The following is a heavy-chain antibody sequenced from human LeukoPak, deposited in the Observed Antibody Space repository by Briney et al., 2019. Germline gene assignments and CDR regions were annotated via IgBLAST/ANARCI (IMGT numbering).Heavy chain of an antibody. V-gene: IGHV3-48*01. J-gene: IGHJ4*02. Sequence: GGSLRLSCAASGLSFSSYGMNWVRQAPGKGLEWVSYISSSRNTIYYADSVKGRLTISRDNGKNSLYLQMNSLRAEDTAVYYCARRGPGGVVSHYDYWGQGTLVTVSS. CDR3: ARRGPGGVVSHYDY. CDR1: GLSFSSYG. CDR2: ISSSRNTI. D-gene: IGHD3-22*01.